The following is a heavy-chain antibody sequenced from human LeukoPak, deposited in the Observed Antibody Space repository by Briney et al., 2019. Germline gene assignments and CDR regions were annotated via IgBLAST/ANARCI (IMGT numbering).Heavy chain of an antibody. D-gene: IGHD3-9*01. CDR2: IYYSGST. J-gene: IGHJ4*02. CDR1: GGSISSSSYY. CDR3: ARHYSYYDILTGYLD. Sequence: SETLSLTCTVSGGSISSSSYYWGWIRQPPGKGLEWIGSIYYSGSTYYNPSLKSRVTIAVDTSKNQFSLKLSSVTAADTAVYYCARHYSYYDILTGYLDWGQGTLVTVSS. V-gene: IGHV4-39*01.